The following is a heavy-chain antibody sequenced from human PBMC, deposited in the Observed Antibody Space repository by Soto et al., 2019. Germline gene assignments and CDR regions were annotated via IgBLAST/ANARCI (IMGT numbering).Heavy chain of an antibody. CDR3: ARAYSSGWSGDFDY. D-gene: IGHD6-19*01. CDR1: GGTFSSYA. J-gene: IGHJ4*02. CDR2: IIPLFGVP. Sequence: QVQLVQSGAEVKKPGSSVKVSCKSSGGTFSSYAINWVRQAPGQGLEGMGGIIPLFGVPNYAQKFQGRVTITAGDSTTTAYMELSSLRAEDTAVYYCARAYSSGWSGDFDYWDQGILVTVSS. V-gene: IGHV1-69*12.